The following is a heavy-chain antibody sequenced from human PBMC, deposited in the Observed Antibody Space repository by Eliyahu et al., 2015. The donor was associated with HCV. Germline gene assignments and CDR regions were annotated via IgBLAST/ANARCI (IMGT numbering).Heavy chain of an antibody. J-gene: IGHJ4*02. D-gene: IGHD4-23*01. V-gene: IGHV3-23*01. Sequence: EVQLLESGGGLVQPGGSLRLSCAASGFTFSTYAMSWVRQAPGKGLEGVSGISGSGSSTYYADPVKGRFTISRDNSKNTLYLQMSSLRDEDTAVYFCAKDRGDTVVWSYFDYWGQGALVTVSS. CDR2: ISGSGSST. CDR3: AKDRGDTVVWSYFDY. CDR1: GFTFSTYA.